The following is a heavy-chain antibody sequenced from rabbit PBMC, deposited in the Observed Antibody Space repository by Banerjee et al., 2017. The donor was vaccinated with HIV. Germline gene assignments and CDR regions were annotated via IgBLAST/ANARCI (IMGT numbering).Heavy chain of an antibody. V-gene: IGHV1S45*01. CDR1: GFSFSSSYW. D-gene: IGHD6-1*01. J-gene: IGHJ4*01. CDR3: ARYYSYGYAGGTYAANL. Sequence: QQQLEESGGGLVKPEGSLTLTCTASGFSFSSSYWICWVRQAPGKGLEWIGCIYTGSGSTDYASWAKGRFTISKTSSTTVTLQMTSLTAADTATYFCARYYSYGYAGGTYAANLWGQGTLVTVS. CDR2: IYTGSGST.